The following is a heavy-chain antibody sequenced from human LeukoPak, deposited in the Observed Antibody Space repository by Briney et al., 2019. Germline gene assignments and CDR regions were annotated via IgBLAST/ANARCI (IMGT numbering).Heavy chain of an antibody. J-gene: IGHJ6*02. CDR1: GGSFSGYY. V-gene: IGHV4-34*01. CDR2: INHSGST. CDR3: ARRRDYVSGMDV. Sequence: SETLSLTCAVYGGSFSGYYWSWIRQPPGKGLEWIGEINHSGSTNYNPSLKSRVTISVDTSKNQFSLKLSSVTAADTAVYYCARRRDYVSGMDVWGQGTTVTVSS.